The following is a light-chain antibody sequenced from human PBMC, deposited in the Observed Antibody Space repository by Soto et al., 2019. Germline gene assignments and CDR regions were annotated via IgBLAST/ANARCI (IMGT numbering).Light chain of an antibody. CDR1: RSDVGGYNY. CDR2: EVN. CDR3: SSYAGSNNYV. Sequence: QSVLTPPPSASGSPGQSVTISCTGTRSDVGGYNYVSWYQQHPGKAPKLMIYEVNKRPSGVPDRFSGSKSGNTASLTVSGLQSEDEADYYCSSYAGSNNYVFGTGTKVTVL. V-gene: IGLV2-8*01. J-gene: IGLJ1*01.